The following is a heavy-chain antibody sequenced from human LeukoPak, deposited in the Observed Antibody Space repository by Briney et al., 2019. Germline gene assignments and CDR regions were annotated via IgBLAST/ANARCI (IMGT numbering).Heavy chain of an antibody. CDR1: GFTFSSYG. D-gene: IGHD6-19*01. CDR2: ISYDGSNK. Sequence: PGRSLRLSCAASGFTFSSYGMHWVRQAPGKGLEWVAVISYDGSNKYYADSVKGRFTISRDNSKNTLYLQMNSLRAEDTAVYYCAKGIGSSGWDYWGQGTLVTVSS. V-gene: IGHV3-30*18. J-gene: IGHJ4*02. CDR3: AKGIGSSGWDY.